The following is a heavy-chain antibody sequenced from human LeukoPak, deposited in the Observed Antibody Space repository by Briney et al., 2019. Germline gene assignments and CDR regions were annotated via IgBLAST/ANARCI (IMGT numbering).Heavy chain of an antibody. CDR2: IRSDGST. CDR3: AREMYSGMYNDAFDI. CDR1: GFPFSSYA. J-gene: IGHJ3*02. V-gene: IGHV3-23*01. D-gene: IGHD1-26*01. Sequence: GGSLRLSCAASGFPFSSYAMSWVRQAPGKGLEWVSVIRSDGSTNHADSVKGRFTISRDNSKNTLYLQMNNLRAEDTAMYYCAREMYSGMYNDAFDIWGQGTKVTVSS.